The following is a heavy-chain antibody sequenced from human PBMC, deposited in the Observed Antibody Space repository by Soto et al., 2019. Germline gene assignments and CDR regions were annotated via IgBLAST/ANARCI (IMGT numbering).Heavy chain of an antibody. CDR3: GRSVGLSYGMDV. CDR1: GGSISSSSYY. Sequence: SETLSLTCTVSGGSISSSSYYWGWIRQPPGKGLEWIGYIYYSGSTNYNPSLKSRVTISVDTSKDQFSLKLSSVTAADTAVYYCGRSVGLSYGMDVWGQGTTVTVSS. CDR2: IYYSGST. V-gene: IGHV4-61*05. J-gene: IGHJ6*02. D-gene: IGHD1-26*01.